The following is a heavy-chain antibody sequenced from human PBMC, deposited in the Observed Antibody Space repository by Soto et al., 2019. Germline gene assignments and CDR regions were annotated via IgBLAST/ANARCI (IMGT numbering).Heavy chain of an antibody. CDR3: AKYPQPWIGSYYLSGYFDY. V-gene: IGHV3-30*18. Sequence: XGSLSLSCAAAGFTFNSYVMHWVRQAPGRGLDWVAVISYDGSNKYYAGSVKGRFTISRDNSKNALYLQMNSLRAEATAVYYWAKYPQPWIGSYYLSGYFDYGGQGTLVTVSS. J-gene: IGHJ4*02. CDR2: ISYDGSNK. D-gene: IGHD1-26*01. CDR1: GFTFNSYV.